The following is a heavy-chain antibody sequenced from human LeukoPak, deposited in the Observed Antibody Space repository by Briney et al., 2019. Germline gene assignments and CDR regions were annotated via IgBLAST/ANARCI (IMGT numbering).Heavy chain of an antibody. CDR2: ISYDGKKN. V-gene: IGHV3-30*18. J-gene: IGHJ3*01. CDR1: GFTFSNYG. CDR3: AKALRGELSFYDAFDV. Sequence: GGSLRLSCAASGFTFSNYGMHWVRQAPCRGLEWVAVISYDGKKNNYADSVKGRITISRDNSENTLFLQMNSLKTEDTAVYYCAKALRGELSFYDAFDVWGQGTMVTVSS. D-gene: IGHD3-16*01.